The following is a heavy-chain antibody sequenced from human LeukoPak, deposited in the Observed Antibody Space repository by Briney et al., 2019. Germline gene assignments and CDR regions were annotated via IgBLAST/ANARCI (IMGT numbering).Heavy chain of an antibody. D-gene: IGHD6-13*01. CDR2: INDNGSTR. CDR1: GFTFSNYA. Sequence: GGSLRLSCGASGFTFSNYAMSWVRQAPGKGLEWVSGINDNGSTRFYAASVKGRFTSSRDNPKNTLYLQMNGLRAEDTAVYYCAREGSSWYKKGAFDIWGQGTMVTVSS. CDR3: AREGSSWYKKGAFDI. V-gene: IGHV3-23*01. J-gene: IGHJ3*02.